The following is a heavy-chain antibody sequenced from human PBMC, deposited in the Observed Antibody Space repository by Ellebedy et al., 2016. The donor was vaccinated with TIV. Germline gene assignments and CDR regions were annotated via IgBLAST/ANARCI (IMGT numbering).Heavy chain of an antibody. CDR3: ARDQGWAVAGTTRFDC. Sequence: SLKISCAASGFTFDDYAMHWVRQAPGKGLEWVSGISWNSGSIGYADSVKGRFTISRDNAKNSLYLQMNSLRAEDTALYYCARDQGWAVAGTTRFDCWGQGTLVTVSS. J-gene: IGHJ4*02. V-gene: IGHV3-9*01. D-gene: IGHD6-19*01. CDR2: ISWNSGSI. CDR1: GFTFDDYA.